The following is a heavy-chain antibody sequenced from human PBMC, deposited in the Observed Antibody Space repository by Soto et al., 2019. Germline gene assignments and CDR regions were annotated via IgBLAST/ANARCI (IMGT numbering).Heavy chain of an antibody. J-gene: IGHJ4*02. CDR3: ARALREGSAPSD. CDR1: GYSFTSYW. V-gene: IGHV1-69*01. CDR2: IIPIFGTA. Sequence: KISCMGSGYSFTSYWISWVRQAPGQGLEWMGGIIPIFGTANYAQKFQGRVTITADESTSTAYMELSSLRSEDTAVYYCARALREGSAPSDWGQGTLVTVSS. D-gene: IGHD2-15*01.